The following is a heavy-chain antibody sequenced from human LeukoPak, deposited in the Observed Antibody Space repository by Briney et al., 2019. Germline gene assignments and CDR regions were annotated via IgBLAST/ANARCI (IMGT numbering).Heavy chain of an antibody. CDR3: ARMRYGSGSDFDY. V-gene: IGHV3-20*04. CDR2: INWNGDST. Sequence: PGGSLRLSCAASGFTFDDYGMSWVRQAPGKGLEWVSGINWNGDSTGYADSVRGRFTISRDNAKSSLYLQMNSLGAEDTAVYYCARMRYGSGSDFDYWGQGTLVTVSS. D-gene: IGHD3-10*01. J-gene: IGHJ4*02. CDR1: GFTFDDYG.